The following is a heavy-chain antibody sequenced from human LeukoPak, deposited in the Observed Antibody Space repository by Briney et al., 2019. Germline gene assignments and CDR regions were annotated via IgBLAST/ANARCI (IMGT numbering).Heavy chain of an antibody. Sequence: GGSLRLSCAVSGFTFSGFWMSWSRQAPGKGLEWVASINSDGSEGYYADVVKGRFTISRDNAKNSLYLQINSLRAEDTAVYYCARSSYSSSSSVWGQGTMVTVFS. CDR1: GFTFSGFW. J-gene: IGHJ3*01. V-gene: IGHV3-7*03. D-gene: IGHD6-6*01. CDR3: ARSSYSSSSSV. CDR2: INSDGSEG.